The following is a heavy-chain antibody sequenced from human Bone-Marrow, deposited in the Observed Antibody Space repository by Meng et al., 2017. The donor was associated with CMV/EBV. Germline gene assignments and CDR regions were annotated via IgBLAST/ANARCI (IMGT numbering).Heavy chain of an antibody. V-gene: IGHV3-21*01. D-gene: IGHD2-2*01. Sequence: GESLKISCAASGFTFSSYSMNWVRQAPGKGLEWVSSISSSSSYIYYADSVKGRFTISRDNSNNTLYLKMNSLRAEDTAVYYCRGSTGQLWGQGTLVTVSS. J-gene: IGHJ1*01. CDR1: GFTFSSYS. CDR2: ISSSSSYI. CDR3: RGSTGQL.